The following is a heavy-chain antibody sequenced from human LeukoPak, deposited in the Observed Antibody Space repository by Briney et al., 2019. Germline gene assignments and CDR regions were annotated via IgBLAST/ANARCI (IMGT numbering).Heavy chain of an antibody. D-gene: IGHD3-22*01. Sequence: SETLSLTCAVYGGSFSGYYWSWIRQPPGKGLEWIGEINHSGSTNYNPSLKSRVTMSVDTSKNQFSLKLSSVTAADTAVYYCARGRKTRGYYYDSSGYYYNQRNWFDPWGQGTLVTVSS. J-gene: IGHJ5*02. CDR1: GGSFSGYY. V-gene: IGHV4-34*01. CDR3: ARGRKTRGYYYDSSGYYYNQRNWFDP. CDR2: INHSGST.